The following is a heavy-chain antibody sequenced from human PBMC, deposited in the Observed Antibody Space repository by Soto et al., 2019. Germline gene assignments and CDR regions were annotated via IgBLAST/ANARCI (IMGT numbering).Heavy chain of an antibody. J-gene: IGHJ5*02. CDR2: INHSGST. V-gene: IGHV4-34*01. Sequence: PSETLSLTCAVYGGSFSGYYWSWIRQPPGKGLEWIGEINHSGSTNYNPSLKSRVTISVDTSKNQFSLKLSSVTAADTAVYYCARAYYDFWSGYYDLGANWFDPWGQGTLVTVSS. CDR1: GGSFSGYY. CDR3: ARAYYDFWSGYYDLGANWFDP. D-gene: IGHD3-3*01.